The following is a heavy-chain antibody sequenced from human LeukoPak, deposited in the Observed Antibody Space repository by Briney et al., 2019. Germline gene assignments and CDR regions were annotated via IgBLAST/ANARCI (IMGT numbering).Heavy chain of an antibody. J-gene: IGHJ5*02. CDR3: ARDTSGWYRWFDP. D-gene: IGHD6-19*01. V-gene: IGHV3-30-3*01. Sequence: GGSLRLSCAASGFTFSSYAMHWVRQAPGKGLEWVAVISYDGSNKYYADSVKGRFTISRDNAKNSLYLQMNSLRVEDTAVYYCARDTSGWYRWFDPWGQGTLVTVSS. CDR2: ISYDGSNK. CDR1: GFTFSSYA.